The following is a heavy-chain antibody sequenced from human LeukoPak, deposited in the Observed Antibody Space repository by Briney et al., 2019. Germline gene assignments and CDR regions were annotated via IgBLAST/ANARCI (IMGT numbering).Heavy chain of an antibody. J-gene: IGHJ6*03. CDR1: GGTFSSYA. CDR3: ASGGYCSGGSCTSYYMDA. CDR2: IIPIFGTA. V-gene: IGHV1-69*05. Sequence: SVKVSCKASGGTFSSYAISWVRQAPGQGLELMGGIIPIFGTANYAQKFQGRVTITTDESTSTAYMELSSLRSEDTAVYYCASGGYCSGGSCTSYYMDAWGKGTTVTVSS. D-gene: IGHD2-15*01.